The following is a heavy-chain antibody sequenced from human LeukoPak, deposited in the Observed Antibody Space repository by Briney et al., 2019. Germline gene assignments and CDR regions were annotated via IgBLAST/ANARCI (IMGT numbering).Heavy chain of an antibody. V-gene: IGHV1-2*02. CDR1: GYTFTCYY. J-gene: IGHJ6*02. CDR3: ARDVVPAATRYYYGMDV. CDR2: INPNSGGT. Sequence: ASVKVSCMASGYTFTCYYMHWVRQAPGQGLEWMGWINPNSGGTNYAQKFQGRVTMTRDTSISTAYMELSRLRSDDTAVYYCARDVVPAATRYYYGMDVWGQGTTVTVSS. D-gene: IGHD2-2*01.